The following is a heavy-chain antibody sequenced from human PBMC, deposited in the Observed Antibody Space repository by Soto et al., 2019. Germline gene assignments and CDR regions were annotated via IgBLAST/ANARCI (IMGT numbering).Heavy chain of an antibody. J-gene: IGHJ4*02. V-gene: IGHV3-48*01. CDR1: GFTFSSYS. CDR3: AREQQLAFEN. CDR2: IGSSSTTI. Sequence: EVQLVESGGGLVQPGGSLRLSCAASGFTFSSYSFNWVRQAPGKGLEWLSYIGSSSTTIYYADSVKGRFIIARDNAKNSLYLQMNSLRPEDTAVYYCAREQQLAFENWGQGTRVTVSS. D-gene: IGHD6-13*01.